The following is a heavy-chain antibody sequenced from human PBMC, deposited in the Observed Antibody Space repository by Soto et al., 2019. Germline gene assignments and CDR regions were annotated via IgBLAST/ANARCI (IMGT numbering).Heavy chain of an antibody. CDR2: MNPNSGNT. D-gene: IGHD6-13*01. CDR3: ARVGYSSKSYYYYMDV. V-gene: IGHV1-8*01. J-gene: IGHJ6*03. CDR1: GYTFTSYD. Sequence: GASVKVSCKASGYTFTSYDINWVRQATGQGLEWMGWMNPNSGNTGYAQKFQGRVTMTRNTSISTAYMELSSLRSEDTAVYYCARVGYSSKSYYYYMDVWGKGTTVTVSS.